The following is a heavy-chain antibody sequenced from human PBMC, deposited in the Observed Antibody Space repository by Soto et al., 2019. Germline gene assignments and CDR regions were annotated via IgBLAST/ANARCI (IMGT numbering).Heavy chain of an antibody. CDR1: GFSLSTSGAV. CDR3: AHRYGGNYYRWYFDS. D-gene: IGHD1-26*01. CDR2: ISWKDEK. Sequence: GSGPTLVNPTQTLTLTCTFSGFSLSTSGAVVGWIRQSPGKAPEWLALISWKDEKRYNPGLKSRLTITKDTSKNQVVLTMTDLDPVDTATYFCAHRYGGNYYRWYFDSWGQGTLVTVSS. J-gene: IGHJ4*02. V-gene: IGHV2-5*01.